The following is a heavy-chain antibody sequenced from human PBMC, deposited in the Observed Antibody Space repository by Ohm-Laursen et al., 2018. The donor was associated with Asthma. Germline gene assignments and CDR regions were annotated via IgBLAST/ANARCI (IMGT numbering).Heavy chain of an antibody. CDR3: ARDAGLPLGHYHYGTDV. CDR2: ISYDGSNK. CDR1: GFIFSAYG. D-gene: IGHD5-12*01. V-gene: IGHV3-30*03. Sequence: SLRLSCSASGFIFSAYGMHWVRQAPGKGLEWVAVISYDGSNKYYADSVNGRFTISRDNSKNTVYLQMNSLRAEDTAVYYCARDAGLPLGHYHYGTDVWGQGTTVTV. J-gene: IGHJ6*02.